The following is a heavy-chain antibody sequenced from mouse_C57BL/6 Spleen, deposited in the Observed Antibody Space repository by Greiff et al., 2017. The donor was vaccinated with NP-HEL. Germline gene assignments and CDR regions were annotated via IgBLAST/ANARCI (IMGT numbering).Heavy chain of an antibody. Sequence: EVKLVESGGGLVKPGGSLKLSCAASGFTFSSYAMSWVRQTPEKRLEWVATISDGGSYTYYPDNVKGRVTISRDNAKNNLYLQMSHLKSEDTAMYYCARDIGDSNLAWFAYWGQGTLVTVSA. V-gene: IGHV5-4*01. CDR3: ARDIGDSNLAWFAY. CDR2: ISDGGSYT. D-gene: IGHD2-5*01. J-gene: IGHJ3*01. CDR1: GFTFSSYA.